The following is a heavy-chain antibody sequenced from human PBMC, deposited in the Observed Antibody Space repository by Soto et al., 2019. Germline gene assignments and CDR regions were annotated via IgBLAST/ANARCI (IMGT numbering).Heavy chain of an antibody. CDR3: ARDDKDEYGADRGGFGC. Sequence: QVHLVESGGGVVQPGTSLRLSCAASGFSFSIFGMHWVRQAPGKGLEWVAGIWYDGSNKYYADSVKGRFSISRDNSKNPLYLQMNSLRAEETAVYYCARDDKDEYGADRGGFGCWGQGTLVTVSS. V-gene: IGHV3-33*01. CDR2: IWYDGSNK. D-gene: IGHD2-8*01. J-gene: IGHJ4*02. CDR1: GFSFSIFG.